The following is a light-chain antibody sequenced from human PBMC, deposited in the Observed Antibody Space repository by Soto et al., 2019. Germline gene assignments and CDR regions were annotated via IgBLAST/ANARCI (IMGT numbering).Light chain of an antibody. CDR2: DDA. J-gene: IGLJ1*01. V-gene: IGLV3-21*02. CDR3: KVRDNDYDHYV. Sequence: YELTHPASWSVSRGHTFMITSGGNNIVVKSRPWYPQKPGDAPVIVVYDDADRRSRIPERFSGSNSGNTPTLTISRVEPRDEAHYYCKVRDNDYDHYVFGSGKKVNVL. CDR1: NIVVKS.